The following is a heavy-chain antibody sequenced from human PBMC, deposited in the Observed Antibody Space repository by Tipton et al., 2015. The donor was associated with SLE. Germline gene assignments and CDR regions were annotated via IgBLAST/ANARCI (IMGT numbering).Heavy chain of an antibody. D-gene: IGHD7-27*01. CDR3: ARGLTRGNGNFDY. J-gene: IGHJ4*02. CDR2: IYYSGST. CDR1: GGSISSSSYY. V-gene: IGHV4-39*07. Sequence: TLSLTCTVSGGSISSSSYYWGWIRQPPGKGLEWIGSIYYSGSTNYNPSLKSRVTISVDTSKNQFSLKLSSVTAADTAVYYCARGLTRGNGNFDYWGQGTLVTVSS.